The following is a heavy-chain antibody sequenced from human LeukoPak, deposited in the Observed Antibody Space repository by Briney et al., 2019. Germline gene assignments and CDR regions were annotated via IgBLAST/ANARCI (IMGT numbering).Heavy chain of an antibody. J-gene: IGHJ4*02. CDR1: GGSISSYY. D-gene: IGHD2-15*01. V-gene: IGHV4-59*01. CDR2: IYYSGST. Sequence: SETLSLTCTVSGGSISSYYWSWIRQPPGKGLEWIGYIYYSGSTNYNPSLKSRVTISVDTSKNQFSLKLSSVTAADTAVYYCARVNCSGGSCYFDYWGQGTLVTVSS. CDR3: ARVNCSGGSCYFDY.